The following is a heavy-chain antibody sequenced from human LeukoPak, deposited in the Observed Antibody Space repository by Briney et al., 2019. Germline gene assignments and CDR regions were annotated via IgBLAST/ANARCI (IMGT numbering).Heavy chain of an antibody. CDR1: GFNFGSYS. D-gene: IGHD3-16*02. CDR3: ARWLGAIAWPYYFDY. V-gene: IGHV3-23*01. CDR2: ISADSATT. J-gene: IGHJ4*02. Sequence: PGGSLRLSCAASGFNFGSYSMTWVRQAPGKGLEWVSVISADSATTFYADSVKGRFTISRDNAKNSLYLQMNSLRAEDTAVYYCARWLGAIAWPYYFDYWGQGTLVTVSS.